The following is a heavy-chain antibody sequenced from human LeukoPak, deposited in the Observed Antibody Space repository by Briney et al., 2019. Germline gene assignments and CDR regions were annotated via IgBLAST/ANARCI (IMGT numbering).Heavy chain of an antibody. Sequence: PGGSLRLSCAASGFTFSSSAMTWVRQAPGKGLEWVSTISATSGSTYYADSVKGRFTISRDNFENTLYLQMNSLRAEDTAVYYCAKVDSSSWYWFDPWGQGTLVTVSS. D-gene: IGHD6-13*01. CDR3: AKVDSSSWYWFDP. CDR1: GFTFSSSA. V-gene: IGHV3-23*01. J-gene: IGHJ5*02. CDR2: ISATSGST.